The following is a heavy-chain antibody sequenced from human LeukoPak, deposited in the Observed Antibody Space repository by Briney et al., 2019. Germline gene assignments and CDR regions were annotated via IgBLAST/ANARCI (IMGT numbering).Heavy chain of an antibody. J-gene: IGHJ3*02. CDR1: GHTFTSYG. CDR3: ARCEPNVVGGGALDT. D-gene: IGHD2-21*01. CDR2: ISAYNGNT. V-gene: IGHV1-18*01. Sequence: ASVKVSCKASGHTFTSYGISWVRQAPGQGPEWMGWISAYNGNTKYAQKLQGRVTMTTDTSTSTAYTELRSLRSDDTAVYYCARCEPNVVGGGALDTWGQGTMVTVSS.